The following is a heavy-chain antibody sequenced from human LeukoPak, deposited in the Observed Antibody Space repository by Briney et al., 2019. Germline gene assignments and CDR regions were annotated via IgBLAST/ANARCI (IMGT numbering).Heavy chain of an antibody. Sequence: ASVKVSCKASRYTFTDYYIHWVRQAPGQGREGMGWIHPNNGHTKYAQKFQGRVTMTRDTSIHTAYMELSSLILDDTPVYFFVRVMGSALDCSNGICYTFEYCGEGALRTVSS. CDR3: VRVMGSALDCSNGICYTFEY. CDR1: RYTFTDYY. V-gene: IGHV1-2*02. D-gene: IGHD2-8*01. J-gene: IGHJ4*02. CDR2: IHPNNGHT.